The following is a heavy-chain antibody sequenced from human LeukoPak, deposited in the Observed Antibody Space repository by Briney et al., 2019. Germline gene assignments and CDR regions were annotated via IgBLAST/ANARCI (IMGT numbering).Heavy chain of an antibody. D-gene: IGHD3-3*01. CDR3: AKGSWYYDFWSGSSYYYYGMDV. CDR1: GFTFSSYA. V-gene: IGHV3-30-3*01. CDR2: ISYDGSNK. Sequence: PGGSLRLSCAASGFTFSSYAMHWVRQAPGKGLEWVAVISYDGSNKYYADSVKGRFTISRDNSKNTLYLQMNSLRAEDTAVYYCAKGSWYYDFWSGSSYYYYGMDVWGQGTTVTVSS. J-gene: IGHJ6*02.